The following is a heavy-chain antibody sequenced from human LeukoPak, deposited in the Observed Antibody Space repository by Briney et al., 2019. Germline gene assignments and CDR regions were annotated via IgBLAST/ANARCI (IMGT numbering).Heavy chain of an antibody. D-gene: IGHD2-21*02. Sequence: RPGGSRRLSCAASGFTFDDYGMSWVRQAPGKGLEWVSGINWNGGSTGYADSVKGRFTISRDNAKNSLYLQMNSLRAEDTALYYCARGSIVVVTAISDAFDIWGQGTMVTVSS. V-gene: IGHV3-20*04. CDR2: INWNGGST. CDR1: GFTFDDYG. J-gene: IGHJ3*02. CDR3: ARGSIVVVTAISDAFDI.